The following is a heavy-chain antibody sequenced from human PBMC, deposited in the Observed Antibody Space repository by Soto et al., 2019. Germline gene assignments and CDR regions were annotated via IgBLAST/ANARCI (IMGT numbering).Heavy chain of an antibody. Sequence: VHLQESGPGLVKPSGTVSLTCVVSGGSIRSTHWWAWVRQNPGKGLEWIGEVCHNGTSNYNPSLNGRATISVDRSKDQVSLRLNSVIDADTAVYYCARDLDRYCSVTSCHAMDVWGQGTPVTVSS. J-gene: IGHJ6*02. CDR3: ARDLDRYCSVTSCHAMDV. CDR2: VCHNGTS. CDR1: GGSIRSTHW. V-gene: IGHV4-4*02. D-gene: IGHD2-15*01.